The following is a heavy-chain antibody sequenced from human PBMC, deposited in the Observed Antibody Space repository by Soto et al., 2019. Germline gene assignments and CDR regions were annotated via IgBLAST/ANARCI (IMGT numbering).Heavy chain of an antibody. Sequence: QVQLQESGPGLVKPSQTLSLTCTVSGGSISSGGYYWSWIRQHPGKGLEWIGYIYYNGSTYYNPSLKSRVTISVDTSKHQFSLKLSSVTAADTDVYYCARAVPYFDSSGYYDDTEYFQHWGQGTLVTVSS. V-gene: IGHV4-31*03. J-gene: IGHJ1*01. CDR1: GGSISSGGYY. CDR3: ARAVPYFDSSGYYDDTEYFQH. D-gene: IGHD3-22*01. CDR2: IYYNGST.